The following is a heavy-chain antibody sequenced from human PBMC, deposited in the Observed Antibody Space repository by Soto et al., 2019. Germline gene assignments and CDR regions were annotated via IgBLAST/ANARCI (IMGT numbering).Heavy chain of an antibody. V-gene: IGHV4-39*01. J-gene: IGHJ4*02. CDR1: GGSISSSSYY. CDR2: IYYSGST. Sequence: SETLSLTCTVSGGSISSSSYYWGWIRQPPGKGLEWIGSIYYSGSTYYNPSLKSRVTISVDTSKNQFSLKLSSVTAADTAVYYCACSGWYTGGGSFDYWGQGTLVTVSS. CDR3: ACSGWYTGGGSFDY. D-gene: IGHD6-19*01.